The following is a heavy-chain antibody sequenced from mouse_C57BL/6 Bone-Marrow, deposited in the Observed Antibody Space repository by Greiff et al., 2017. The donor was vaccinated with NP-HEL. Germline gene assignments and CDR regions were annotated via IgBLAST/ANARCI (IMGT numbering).Heavy chain of an antibody. V-gene: IGHV14-3*01. J-gene: IGHJ3*01. Sequence: VQLQQSVAELVRPGASVKLSCTASGFNIKNTYMHWVKQRPEQGLEWIGRIDPANGNTKYAPKFQGKATITADTSSNTAYLQLSSLTSEDAAIYYCARNYYGSSYWFAYWGQGTLVTVSA. CDR1: GFNIKNTY. D-gene: IGHD1-1*01. CDR2: IDPANGNT. CDR3: ARNYYGSSYWFAY.